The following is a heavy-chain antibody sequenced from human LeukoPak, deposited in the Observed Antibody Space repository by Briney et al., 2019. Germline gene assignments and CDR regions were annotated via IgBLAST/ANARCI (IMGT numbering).Heavy chain of an antibody. J-gene: IGHJ4*02. Sequence: GRSLRLSCAASGFTFSSYGMHWVRQAPGKGLEWVAVIWYDGSNKYYADSVKGRFTISRDNSKNTLYLQMNSLRAEDTAVYYCARERALTYYYGSGFIDYWGQGTLVTVSS. CDR3: ARERALTYYYGSGFIDY. D-gene: IGHD3-10*01. V-gene: IGHV3-33*01. CDR1: GFTFSSYG. CDR2: IWYDGSNK.